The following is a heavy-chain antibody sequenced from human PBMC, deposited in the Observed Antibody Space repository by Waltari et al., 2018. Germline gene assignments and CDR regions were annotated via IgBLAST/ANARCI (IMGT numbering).Heavy chain of an antibody. J-gene: IGHJ4*02. Sequence: QVQLVESGGGVVQPGRSLRLSCAASGFTFSSYGMHWVRQAPGKGLEWVAVIWYDGSNKYYADSVKGRFTISRDNSKNTLYLQMNSLRAEDTAVYYCAKDRITGTTPVVGWGQGTLVTVSS. CDR1: GFTFSSYG. D-gene: IGHD1-20*01. V-gene: IGHV3-33*06. CDR2: IWYDGSNK. CDR3: AKDRITGTTPVVG.